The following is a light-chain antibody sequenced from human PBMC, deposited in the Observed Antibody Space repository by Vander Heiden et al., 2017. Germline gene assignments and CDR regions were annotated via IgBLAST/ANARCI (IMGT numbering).Light chain of an antibody. CDR2: DAS. V-gene: IGKV3-11*01. CDR3: QQRSDWPLT. Sequence: EIVLTQSPATLSLSPGERATLSCRASQSVSRHLAWYQQKPGQAPRFLIYDASNRAAGIPDRFSGSGSGTDFPLTISSLAPEDFAVYSCQQRSDWPLTFGGGTKVEIK. CDR1: QSVSRH. J-gene: IGKJ4*01.